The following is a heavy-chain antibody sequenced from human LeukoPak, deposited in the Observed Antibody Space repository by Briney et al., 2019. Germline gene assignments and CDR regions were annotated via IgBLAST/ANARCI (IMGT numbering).Heavy chain of an antibody. D-gene: IGHD5-18*01. V-gene: IGHV3-23*01. J-gene: IGHJ4*02. CDR1: GFTFSSYA. CDR3: AKGGYNYGPLAYFDY. CDR2: ISGSGDST. Sequence: PGGSLRLSCADSGFTFSSYAMNWVRQAPGKGLEWVSTISGSGDSTYCADSVKGRFTISRDNSKNTLYLQMNSLRGEDTALYYCAKGGYNYGPLAYFDYWGQGILVTVSS.